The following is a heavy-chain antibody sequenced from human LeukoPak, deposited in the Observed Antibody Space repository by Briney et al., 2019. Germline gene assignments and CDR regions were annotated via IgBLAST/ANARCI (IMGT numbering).Heavy chain of an antibody. CDR3: ARVGSGSFDY. J-gene: IGHJ4*02. CDR1: GGSISSYY. V-gene: IGHV4-59*01. D-gene: IGHD1-26*01. Sequence: SETLSLTCTVSGGSISSYYWSWIRQPPGKGLEWIGYNSYSGNTNYNPSLKSRVTISVDTSRNHFSLNLSSVTAADTAVYYCARVGSGSFDYWGQGTLVTVSS. CDR2: NSYSGNT.